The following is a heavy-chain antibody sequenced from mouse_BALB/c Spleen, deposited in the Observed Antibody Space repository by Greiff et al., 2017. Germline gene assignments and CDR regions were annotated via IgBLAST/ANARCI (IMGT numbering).Heavy chain of an antibody. CDR3: TRADYGSSYWYCDV. J-gene: IGHJ1*01. Sequence: VQLQQSGTVLARPGASVKMSCKASGYSFTSYWMHWVKQRPGQGLEWIGAIYPGNSDTSYNQKFKGKAKLTAVTSASTAYMELSSLTNEDSAVYYCTRADYGSSYWYCDVWGAGTTVTVSS. D-gene: IGHD1-1*01. CDR1: GYSFTSYW. V-gene: IGHV1-5*01. CDR2: IYPGNSDT.